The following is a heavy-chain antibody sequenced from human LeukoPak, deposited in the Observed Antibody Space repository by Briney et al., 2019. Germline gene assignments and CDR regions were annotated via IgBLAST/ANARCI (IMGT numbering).Heavy chain of an antibody. J-gene: IGHJ4*02. V-gene: IGHV3-7*01. D-gene: IGHD3-10*02. CDR2: IKQDGSES. CDR1: GFTFNTYW. CDR3: ARDVRSGLNYFVFADY. Sequence: PGGSLRLSCAASGFTFNTYWMRWVRQAPGKGLEWVANIKQDGSESYYADSVKGRFSISRDNTKNSLYLQMNSLRAEDTAVYYCARDVRSGLNYFVFADYWGQGTLVTVSS.